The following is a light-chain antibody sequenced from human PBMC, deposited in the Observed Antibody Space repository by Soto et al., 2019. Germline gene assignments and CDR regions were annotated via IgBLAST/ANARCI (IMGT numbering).Light chain of an antibody. CDR3: QHYGTSPGT. J-gene: IGKJ1*01. CDR1: QSIDSKY. V-gene: IGKV3-20*01. Sequence: EIVLTQSPGTLSLSPGERATLSCRASQSIDSKYLGWYQQKPGQTPRLLIYGASSRATGIPDRFSGSGSGTHFTLTISRLEPEDFAVYYYQHYGTSPGTFGQGTKVEIK. CDR2: GAS.